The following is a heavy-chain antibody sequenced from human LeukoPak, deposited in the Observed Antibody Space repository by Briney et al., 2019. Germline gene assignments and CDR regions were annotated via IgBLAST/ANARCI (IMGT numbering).Heavy chain of an antibody. V-gene: IGHV3-7*01. D-gene: IGHD6-25*01. J-gene: IGHJ4*02. CDR1: PFNSNNYW. CDR3: AEDPGFNSAL. CDR2: INRDGSEI. Sequence: QPGGSLRLSCAALPFNSNNYWMSWVRQAPGKGLEWVANINRDGSEITYVDSAKGRFTISRDNAKNSLYLQMNSLRAEDTAVYYCAEDPGFNSALWGRGTLVTVSS.